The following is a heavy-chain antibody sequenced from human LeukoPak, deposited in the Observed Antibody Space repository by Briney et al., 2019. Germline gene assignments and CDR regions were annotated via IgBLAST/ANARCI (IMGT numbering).Heavy chain of an antibody. D-gene: IGHD5-12*01. CDR2: IYYSGST. Sequence: PSETLSLTCIVSGGSIRNYNNYWGWIRQPPGKGLEWIGYIYYSGSTYYNPSLKSRVTISVDTSKNQFSLKLSSVTAADTAVYYCARETPRVGFVATGAYDAFDIWAKGQWSPSLQ. J-gene: IGHJ3*02. CDR3: ARETPRVGFVATGAYDAFDI. CDR1: GGSIRNYNNY. V-gene: IGHV4-31*03.